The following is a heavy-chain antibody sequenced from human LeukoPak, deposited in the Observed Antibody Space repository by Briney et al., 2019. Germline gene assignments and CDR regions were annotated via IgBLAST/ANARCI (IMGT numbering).Heavy chain of an antibody. D-gene: IGHD2-21*02. V-gene: IGHV4-4*07. CDR3: ARAVTGDALDI. CDR2: IYNTGSS. J-gene: IGHJ3*02. CDR1: SGSISGYY. Sequence: PSETLSLTCTVSSGSISGYYLTWIRQPAGKGLEWFGRIYNTGSSTYNPSLKSRVTMSVDTSKKHFSLKLSSVTAADTAVYYCARAVTGDALDIWGQGTMVIVSS.